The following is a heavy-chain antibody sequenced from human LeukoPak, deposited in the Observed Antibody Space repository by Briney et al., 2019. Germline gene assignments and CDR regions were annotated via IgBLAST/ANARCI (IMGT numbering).Heavy chain of an antibody. V-gene: IGHV3-66*01. J-gene: IGHJ4*02. CDR1: GFTFSSYS. CDR2: INSGGST. Sequence: GGSLRLSCAASGFTFSSYSMNWVRQAPGQGLEWVSVINSGGSTSYADSVKGRFTISRDNSKNTVYLQMNSLRAEDTAVYYCARERLRGLVADYFDFWGQGTLVTVSS. CDR3: ARERLRGLVADYFDF. D-gene: IGHD5-12*01.